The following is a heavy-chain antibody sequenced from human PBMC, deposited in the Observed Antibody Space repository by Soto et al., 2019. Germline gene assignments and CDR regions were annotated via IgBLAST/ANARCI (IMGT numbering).Heavy chain of an antibody. J-gene: IGHJ6*03. Sequence: QVQLVESGGGVVQPGRSLRLYCAASGFTFSSYAMHWVRQAPGKGLEWVAVIWYDGSNKYYADSVKSRFTISRDNSKNTLYLQMNSLRAEDTAVYYCARDYSSGWYPYYYYYYMDVWGKGTTVTVSS. D-gene: IGHD6-19*01. V-gene: IGHV3-33*01. CDR2: IWYDGSNK. CDR1: GFTFSSYA. CDR3: ARDYSSGWYPYYYYYYMDV.